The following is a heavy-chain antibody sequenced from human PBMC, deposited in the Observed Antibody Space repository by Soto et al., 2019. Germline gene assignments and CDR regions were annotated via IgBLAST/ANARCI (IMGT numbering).Heavy chain of an antibody. CDR2: IIPIFGTA. D-gene: IGHD3-10*01. Sequence: QVQLVQSGAEVKKPGSSVKVSCKASGGTFSSYAISWVRQAPGQGLEWMGGIIPIFGTANYAQKFQGRVKSTADESTSTAYMELSSLRSEDTAVYYCARDRFGLQSTAGFDYWGQGTLVTVSS. V-gene: IGHV1-69*01. CDR3: ARDRFGLQSTAGFDY. J-gene: IGHJ4*02. CDR1: GGTFSSYA.